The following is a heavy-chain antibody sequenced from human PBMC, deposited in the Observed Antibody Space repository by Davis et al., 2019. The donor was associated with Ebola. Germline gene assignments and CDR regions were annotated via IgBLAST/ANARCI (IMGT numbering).Heavy chain of an antibody. CDR3: ATGSGGA. V-gene: IGHV3-15*01. CDR2: VKSKTDGGTT. J-gene: IGHJ5*02. CDR1: GFTFTNAW. Sequence: GESLKISCAASGFTFTNAWMSWVRQAPGKGLEWVGRVKSKTDGGTTDFTAPVKGRFTISRDESKSTLFLQMNSLRTEDTAVYYCATGSGGAWGQGTLVTVSS. D-gene: IGHD1-26*01.